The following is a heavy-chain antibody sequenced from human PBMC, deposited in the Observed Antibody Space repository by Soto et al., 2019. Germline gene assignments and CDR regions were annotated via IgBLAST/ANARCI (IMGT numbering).Heavy chain of an antibody. CDR2: IRSKAYRGTR. CDR1: WFTFGDYA. CDR3: TTDFYSSSWYRYYFDY. D-gene: IGHD6-13*01. Sequence: GGSLRLSRTASWFTFGDYAMSWLSQAPGKGLEWVGFIRSKAYRGTRDYGASVKGRFTISRDDSKSIAYLQMNSLKTEDTAVYYCTTDFYSSSWYRYYFDYWGQGTLVTVSS. J-gene: IGHJ4*02. V-gene: IGHV3-49*03.